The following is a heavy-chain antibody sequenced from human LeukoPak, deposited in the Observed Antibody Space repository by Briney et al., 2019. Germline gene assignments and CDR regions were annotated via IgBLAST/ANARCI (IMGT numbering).Heavy chain of an antibody. CDR3: ARLFTPRYCSTSSCYWKGWFDP. D-gene: IGHD2-2*01. CDR1: GGTFSNYA. J-gene: IGHJ5*02. CDR2: VIPIFSTA. Sequence: SVKVSCKASGGTFSNYAIGWVRQAPGQGLEWMGGVIPIFSTANYAQKFQGRVTITADRSTSTVSMDLSSLRSEDTAVYYCARLFTPRYCSTSSCYWKGWFDPWGQGTLVTVSS. V-gene: IGHV1-69*06.